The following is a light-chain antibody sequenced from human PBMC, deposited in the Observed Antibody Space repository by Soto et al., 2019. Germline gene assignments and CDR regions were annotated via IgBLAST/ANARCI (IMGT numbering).Light chain of an antibody. J-gene: IGKJ4*01. CDR3: QQFNVYPLT. CDR2: AAS. V-gene: IGKV1-9*01. Sequence: DIQLTQSPSFLSASVGDRVTITCRVSQGIRDFLAWYQQKPGKAPKLLIYAASTLQTGVPTRFSGIASGTEFTLIISNLQPADFATYYCQQFNVYPLTFGGGTKVEIK. CDR1: QGIRDF.